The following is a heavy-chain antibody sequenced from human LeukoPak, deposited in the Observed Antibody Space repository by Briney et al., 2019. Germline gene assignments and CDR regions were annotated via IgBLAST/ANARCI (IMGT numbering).Heavy chain of an antibody. J-gene: IGHJ4*02. CDR3: ARGITIFGVVILGPGHFDY. CDR1: GGSISNYY. D-gene: IGHD3-3*01. CDR2: IYTSGST. Sequence: SETLSLTCTVSGGSISNYYWSWIRQPAGKALEWIGRIYTSGSTNYNPSLKSRVTMSVDTSKNQFSLKLSSVTAADTAVYYCARGITIFGVVILGPGHFDYWGQGTLVTVSS. V-gene: IGHV4-4*07.